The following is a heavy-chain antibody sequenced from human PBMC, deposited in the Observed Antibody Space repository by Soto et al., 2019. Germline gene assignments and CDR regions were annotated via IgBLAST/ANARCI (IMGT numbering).Heavy chain of an antibody. CDR3: ARHPLYYYDSSANNWFDP. Sequence: PGESLKLSCKGSGYSFTSYWISWVRQMPGKGLEWKGRIDPSDSYTNYSPSFQGHVTISADKSISTAYLQWSSLKASDTAMYYCARHPLYYYDSSANNWFDPWGQGTLVTVSS. J-gene: IGHJ5*02. CDR2: IDPSDSYT. D-gene: IGHD3-22*01. CDR1: GYSFTSYW. V-gene: IGHV5-10-1*01.